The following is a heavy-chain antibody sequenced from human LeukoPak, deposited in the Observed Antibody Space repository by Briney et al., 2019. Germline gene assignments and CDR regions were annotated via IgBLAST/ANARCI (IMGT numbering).Heavy chain of an antibody. Sequence: ASVKVSCKASGYTFTRYDINWVRQATGQGLEWMGWMNPNSGNAGYAQKFQDRVTMTRNTSISTAYMELRTLRSEDTGVYYCARGGWDSSGYTPLHYFGYWGQGTLVTVSS. CDR3: ARGGWDSSGYTPLHYFGY. J-gene: IGHJ4*02. CDR1: GYTFTRYD. V-gene: IGHV1-8*01. D-gene: IGHD3-22*01. CDR2: MNPNSGNA.